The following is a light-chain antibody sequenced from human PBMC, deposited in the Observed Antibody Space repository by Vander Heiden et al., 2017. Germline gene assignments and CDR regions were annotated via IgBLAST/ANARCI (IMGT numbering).Light chain of an antibody. CDR1: QGILHSNGYNY. V-gene: IGKV2-28*01. J-gene: IGKJ1*01. CDR2: LGS. CDR3: MQALQTPPTT. Sequence: DVVSTQSPLSLPLTPGEPASISCPSSQGILHSNGYNYLDRYLQTPGQSPQRLIYLGSNRASGVPDRFRGSGSGTDFTLKISRVKAEHVGVYYCMQALQTPPTTFGQGTKVEIK.